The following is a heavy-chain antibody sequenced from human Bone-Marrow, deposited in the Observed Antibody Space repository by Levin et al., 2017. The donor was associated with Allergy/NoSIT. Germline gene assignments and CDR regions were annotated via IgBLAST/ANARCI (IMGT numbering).Heavy chain of an antibody. CDR2: ITGDGGGT. V-gene: IGHV3-23*01. CDR3: AKEVPFPLGELAFVTIDY. J-gene: IGHJ4*02. Sequence: PGGSLRLSCAASGFTFSTNVMSWVRQVPGKGLEWVSAITGDGGGTNYAASVKGRFTISRDNSKNTLHLQLNSLRAEDTAIYYCAKEVPFPLGELAFVTIDYWGQGTLVTVSS. D-gene: IGHD3-16*01. CDR1: GFTFSTNV.